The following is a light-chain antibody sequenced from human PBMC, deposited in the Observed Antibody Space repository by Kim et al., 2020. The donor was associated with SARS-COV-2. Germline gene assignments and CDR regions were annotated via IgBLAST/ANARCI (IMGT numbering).Light chain of an antibody. CDR3: LQHNTYPIT. J-gene: IGKJ5*01. CDR1: QDISND. Sequence: DIQMTQSPSTLSASVGDRVIITCLSSQDISNDLCWYQQNPGGAPKRLIYGASSLQSGVPSRFSGSGSGTEFTLTISSLQPEDFATYFCLQHNTYPITFGQGTRLEIK. V-gene: IGKV1-17*01. CDR2: GAS.